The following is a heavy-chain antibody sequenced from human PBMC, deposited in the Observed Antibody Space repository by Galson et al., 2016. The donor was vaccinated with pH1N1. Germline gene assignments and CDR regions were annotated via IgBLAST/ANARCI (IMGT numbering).Heavy chain of an antibody. J-gene: IGHJ4*02. CDR3: AKVKRSGWSVVGGFMDH. V-gene: IGHV3-23*01. CDR1: GFTFRSYA. Sequence: SLRLSCAVSGFTFRSYAMNWVRQAPGKGPEWVSVISGGGTIHYADSVRGRFTISRDNSNNTVYLQMNSLRAEDTGVYYCAKVKRSGWSVVGGFMDHWGQGTLVTVSS. CDR2: ISGGGTI. D-gene: IGHD6-19*01.